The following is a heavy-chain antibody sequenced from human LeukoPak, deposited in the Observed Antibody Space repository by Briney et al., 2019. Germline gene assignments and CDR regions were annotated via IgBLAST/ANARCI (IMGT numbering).Heavy chain of an antibody. CDR1: GFTVSRNY. D-gene: IGHD3-10*01. Sequence: GGSLRLSCAASGFTVSRNYMSWVRQAPGKGLEWVSVIYSSGSTYYADPVKGRFTISRDNSKNTLYVQMNSLRAEDTAVYYCARSLTWITNFDYWGQGTLVTVSS. J-gene: IGHJ4*02. V-gene: IGHV3-66*01. CDR2: IYSSGST. CDR3: ARSLTWITNFDY.